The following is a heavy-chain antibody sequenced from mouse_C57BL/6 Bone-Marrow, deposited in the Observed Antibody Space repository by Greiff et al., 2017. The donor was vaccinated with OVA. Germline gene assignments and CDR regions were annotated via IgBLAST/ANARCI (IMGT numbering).Heavy chain of an antibody. Sequence: EVHLVESGGDLVKPGGSLKLSCAASGFTFSSYGMSWVRQTPDKRLEWVATISSGGSYTYYPDSVKGRFTISRDNAKNTLYLQMSSLKSEDTAMYYCASYSNFDYWGQGTTLTVSS. CDR2: ISSGGSYT. V-gene: IGHV5-6*01. D-gene: IGHD2-5*01. J-gene: IGHJ2*01. CDR3: ASYSNFDY. CDR1: GFTFSSYG.